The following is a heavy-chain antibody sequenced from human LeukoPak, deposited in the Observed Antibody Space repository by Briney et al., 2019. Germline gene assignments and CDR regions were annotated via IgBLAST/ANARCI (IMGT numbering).Heavy chain of an antibody. Sequence: SETLSLTCTVSGGSISSYYWSWIRQPPGKGLEWIGYIYYSGSTNYNPFLKSRVTISVDTSKNQFSLKLSSVTAADTAVYYCARELGYSYGYAAFDIWGQGTMVTVSS. D-gene: IGHD5-18*01. CDR3: ARELGYSYGYAAFDI. J-gene: IGHJ3*02. V-gene: IGHV4-59*01. CDR1: GGSISSYY. CDR2: IYYSGST.